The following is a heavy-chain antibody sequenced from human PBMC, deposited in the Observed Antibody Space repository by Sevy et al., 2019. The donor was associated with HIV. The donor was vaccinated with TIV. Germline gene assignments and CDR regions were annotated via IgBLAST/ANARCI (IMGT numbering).Heavy chain of an antibody. Sequence: VSVKVSCKASGYTFTSYGISWVRQAPGQGLEWMGWISAYNGNTNYAQKLQGRVTMTTDTSTSTAYMELRSLRSDDTAVYYCARDAVTTSAFDIWGQGTMVTVSS. CDR3: ARDAVTTSAFDI. J-gene: IGHJ3*02. V-gene: IGHV1-18*01. D-gene: IGHD4-17*01. CDR1: GYTFTSYG. CDR2: ISAYNGNT.